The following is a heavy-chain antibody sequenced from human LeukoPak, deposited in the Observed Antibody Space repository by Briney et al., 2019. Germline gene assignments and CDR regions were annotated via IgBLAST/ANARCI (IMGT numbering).Heavy chain of an antibody. CDR1: GYTFTSYG. CDR2: ISAYNGNT. J-gene: IGHJ4*02. CDR3: ARDLGTAMVPYFDC. V-gene: IGHV1-18*04. D-gene: IGHD5-18*01. Sequence: GASVKVSCKASGYTFTSYGISWVRQAPGQGLEWMGWISAYNGNTNYAQKLQGRVTMTTDTSTSTAYMELRSLRSDDTAVYYCARDLGTAMVPYFDCWGQGTLVTVSS.